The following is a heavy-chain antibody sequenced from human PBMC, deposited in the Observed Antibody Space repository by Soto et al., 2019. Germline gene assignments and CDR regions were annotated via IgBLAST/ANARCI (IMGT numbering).Heavy chain of an antibody. V-gene: IGHV3-11*01. CDR2: ISSSGSTI. D-gene: IGHD3-10*01. CDR3: AGAGDRRVRGVIPNNWFDP. Sequence: GGSLRLSCAASGFTFSDYYMSWIRQAPGKGLEWVSYISSSGSTIYYADSVKGRFTISRDNAKNSLYLQMNSLRAEDTAVYYCAGAGDRRVRGVIPNNWFDPWGQGTLVTVSS. CDR1: GFTFSDYY. J-gene: IGHJ5*02.